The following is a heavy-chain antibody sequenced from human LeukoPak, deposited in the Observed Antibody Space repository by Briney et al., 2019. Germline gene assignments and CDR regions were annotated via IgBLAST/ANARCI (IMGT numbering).Heavy chain of an antibody. CDR2: ISAYNGNT. Sequence: ASVKVSCKASGYTFTSYGISWVRQAPGQGLEWMGWISAYNGNTNYAQKLQGRVTMTTDTSTSTAYMELRSLRSEDTAVYYCARGYINSGSPKTYYYMDVWGKGTTVTVSS. CDR1: GYTFTSYG. D-gene: IGHD1-26*01. V-gene: IGHV1-18*01. J-gene: IGHJ6*03. CDR3: ARGYINSGSPKTYYYMDV.